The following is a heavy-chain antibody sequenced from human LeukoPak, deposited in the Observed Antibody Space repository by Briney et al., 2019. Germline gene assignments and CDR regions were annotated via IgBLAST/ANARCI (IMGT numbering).Heavy chain of an antibody. CDR2: MNPNSGNT. CDR3: ARSRITIFGVADNWFAP. Sequence: GASVKVSCKASGYTFTSYDINWVRQATGQGLEWMGWMNPNSGNTGYAQKFQGRVTMTRNTSISTAYMELSSLRSEDTAVYYCARSRITIFGVADNWFAPWGQGTLATVSS. CDR1: GYTFTSYD. V-gene: IGHV1-8*01. J-gene: IGHJ5*02. D-gene: IGHD3-3*01.